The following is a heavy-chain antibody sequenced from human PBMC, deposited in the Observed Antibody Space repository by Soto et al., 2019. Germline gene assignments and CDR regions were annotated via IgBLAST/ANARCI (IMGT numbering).Heavy chain of an antibody. CDR2: IKQDGSEK. CDR3: VRSGRYLNDEFDI. Sequence: PGGSLRLSCAASGFTFYNFCMSWVRQAPGKGLEWVATIKQDGSEKHYVDSVKGRFTISRDNAKNSMYLQMNSPRAEDTALYYCVRSGRYLNDEFDIWGQGTMVTVSS. D-gene: IGHD1-26*01. V-gene: IGHV3-7*01. CDR1: GFTFYNFC. J-gene: IGHJ3*02.